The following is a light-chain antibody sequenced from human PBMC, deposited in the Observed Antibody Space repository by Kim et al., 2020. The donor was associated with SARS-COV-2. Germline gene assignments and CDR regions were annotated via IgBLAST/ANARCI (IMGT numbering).Light chain of an antibody. CDR2: KAS. J-gene: IGKJ1*01. CDR1: QSISTW. V-gene: IGKV1-5*03. CDR3: QHYNAYPWT. Sequence: AAGGHRVTIPCRASQSISTWVAWYQQKPAKAPNLLIYKASILESGVPSRFSGSASGTEFTLTITSLQPDDFGTYYCQHYNAYPWTFGQGTKVDIK.